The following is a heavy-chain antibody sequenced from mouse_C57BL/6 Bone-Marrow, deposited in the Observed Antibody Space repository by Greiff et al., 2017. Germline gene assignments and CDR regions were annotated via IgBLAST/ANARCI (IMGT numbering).Heavy chain of an antibody. J-gene: IGHJ1*03. CDR3: ARSHYYYGSSHWYFDV. V-gene: IGHV1-54*01. CDR2: INPGSGGT. Sequence: VQLQQSGAELVRPGTSVKVSCKASGYAFTNYLIEWVKQRPGQGLEWIGVINPGSGGTNYNEKLKGKATLTADKSSSTAYMQLSSLTSEDSAVYFCARSHYYYGSSHWYFDVWGTGTTVTVSS. CDR1: GYAFTNYL. D-gene: IGHD1-1*01.